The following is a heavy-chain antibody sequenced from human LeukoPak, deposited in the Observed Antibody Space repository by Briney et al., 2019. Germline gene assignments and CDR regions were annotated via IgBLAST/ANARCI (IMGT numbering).Heavy chain of an antibody. V-gene: IGHV3-21*01. J-gene: IGHJ3*02. CDR2: ISSSSSYI. D-gene: IGHD2-15*01. Sequence: PGGSLRLSCAASGFTFSSYSMNWVRQAPGKGLEWVSSISSSSSYIYYADSVKGRFTNSRDNAKNSLYLQMNSLRAEDTAVYYCARVIRVAVDAFDIWGQGTMVTVSS. CDR1: GFTFSSYS. CDR3: ARVIRVAVDAFDI.